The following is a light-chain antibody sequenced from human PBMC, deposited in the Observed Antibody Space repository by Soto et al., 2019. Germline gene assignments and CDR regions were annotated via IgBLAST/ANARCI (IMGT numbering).Light chain of an antibody. CDR3: SSYTSSSTYV. V-gene: IGLV2-14*01. CDR1: SSDVGYYNY. J-gene: IGLJ1*01. Sequence: QSALTQPASVSGSPGQSIAISCTGTSSDVGYYNYVSWYQQHPGKAPNVMIYDVNNRPSGVPDRFSGSKSGNTASLTISGLQAEDEADYYCSSYTSSSTYVFGTGTKVTGL. CDR2: DVN.